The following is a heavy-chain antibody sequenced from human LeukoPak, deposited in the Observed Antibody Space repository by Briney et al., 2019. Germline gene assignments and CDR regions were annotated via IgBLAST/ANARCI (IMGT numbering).Heavy chain of an antibody. D-gene: IGHD3-22*01. V-gene: IGHV3-9*01. Sequence: GRSLRLSCAASGFIFDDYAMHWVRQAPGKGLEWVSGISWNSGSIEYADSVKGRFTISRDNAKKSLFLQMNSLRAADTALYYCAKDWDYYDSSGRWGAFDIWGQGTMVTVSS. CDR1: GFIFDDYA. J-gene: IGHJ3*02. CDR3: AKDWDYYDSSGRWGAFDI. CDR2: ISWNSGSI.